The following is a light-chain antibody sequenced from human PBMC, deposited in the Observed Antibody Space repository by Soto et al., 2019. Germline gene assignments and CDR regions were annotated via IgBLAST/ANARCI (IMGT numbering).Light chain of an antibody. CDR2: EAT. CDR1: RSDIGASNS. J-gene: IGLJ1*01. CDR3: ISYKTDDTFV. Sequence: QSVLTQPASVSGSPGQSITISCAGTRSDIGASNSVSWYQHLPGRPPTLIIYEATNRTSGVSERFSGSKTGDTASLTISGLHADDEAEYFCISYKTDDTFVFGSGTKLTVL. V-gene: IGLV2-14*01.